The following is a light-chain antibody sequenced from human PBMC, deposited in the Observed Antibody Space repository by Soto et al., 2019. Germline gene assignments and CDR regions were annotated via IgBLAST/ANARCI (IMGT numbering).Light chain of an antibody. CDR1: PSVSSRY. CDR3: QQYGSSTQFT. CDR2: GAS. V-gene: IGKV3-20*01. Sequence: EVVLTQSPGTLSLSPGERATLSCRASPSVSSRYLTWYQQKPGQAPRLLIYGASSRATGIPDRFSGSGSGTEFILTITRLEPEDFAVYYCQQYGSSTQFTFGGGTKGEIK. J-gene: IGKJ4*01.